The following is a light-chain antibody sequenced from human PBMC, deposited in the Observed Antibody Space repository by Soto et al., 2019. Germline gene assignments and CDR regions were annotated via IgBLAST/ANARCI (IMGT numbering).Light chain of an antibody. V-gene: IGKV1-39*01. CDR1: QSINIY. CDR3: QQSYRSPYT. CDR2: GAS. Sequence: IQLTQSPSSLSASVGDRVTVTCRASQSINIYLNWYQQKPGKAPTLLIYGASTLQSGVPSRFSGGGSRTDFTLTISSLQTEDFATYYGQQSYRSPYTCGQGTKLEI. J-gene: IGKJ2*01.